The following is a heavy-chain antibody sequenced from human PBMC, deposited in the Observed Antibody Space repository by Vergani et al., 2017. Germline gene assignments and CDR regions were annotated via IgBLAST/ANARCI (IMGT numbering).Heavy chain of an antibody. CDR1: GGTFSSYA. CDR3: ARGTGYYDSSGRRYYYYYGMDV. Sequence: QVQLVQSGAEVKKPGSSVKVSCKASGGTFSSYAISWVRQAPGQGLEWMGGIIPIFGTANYAQKFQGRVTITADESTSTAYMGLSSLRSEDTAVYYCARGTGYYDSSGRRYYYYYGMDVWGQGTTVTVSS. J-gene: IGHJ6*02. V-gene: IGHV1-69*01. D-gene: IGHD3-22*01. CDR2: IIPIFGTA.